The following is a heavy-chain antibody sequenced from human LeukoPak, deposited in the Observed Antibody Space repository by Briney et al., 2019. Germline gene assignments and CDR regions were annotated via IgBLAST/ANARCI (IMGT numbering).Heavy chain of an antibody. J-gene: IGHJ3*02. CDR3: ARDLGFNWKVVRVDAFDI. CDR2: ISSSGSTI. V-gene: IGHV3-11*04. Sequence: GGSLRLSCAASGFTFSDYYMSWIRQAPGQGLEWVSYISSSGSTIYYADSVKGRFTISRDNAKNSLYLQMNSLRAEDTAVYYCARDLGFNWKVVRVDAFDIWGQGTMVTVSS. D-gene: IGHD1-20*01. CDR1: GFTFSDYY.